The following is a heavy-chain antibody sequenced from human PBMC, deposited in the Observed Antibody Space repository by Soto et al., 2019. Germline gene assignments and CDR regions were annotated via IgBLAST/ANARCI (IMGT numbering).Heavy chain of an antibody. V-gene: IGHV3-23*01. Sequence: EVQVLDSGGGLAQPGGSLRLSCAASGFSFSSHDMSWVRQSPGKGLECVSSIIRSGNSTYSADSVRGRFTISKDNSNNARYLQMNSLRAENTVVYYCAKDAKILDSFSTSFYYDFLGQGTLVPVSS. J-gene: IGHJ4*02. CDR1: GFSFSSHD. CDR2: IIRSGNST. D-gene: IGHD5-18*01. CDR3: AKDAKILDSFSTSFYYDF.